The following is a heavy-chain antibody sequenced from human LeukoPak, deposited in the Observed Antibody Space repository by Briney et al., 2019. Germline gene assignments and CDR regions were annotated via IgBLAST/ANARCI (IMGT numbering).Heavy chain of an antibody. V-gene: IGHV3-23*01. CDR1: GFTFTTYA. CDR2: ISSSGDNT. D-gene: IGHD2-8*01. J-gene: IGHJ4*02. Sequence: GGSLRLSCAASGFTFTTYAMGWVRQAPGKGLEWVSGISSSGDNTYYADSVKGQFTIPRDNSKNTLDLQMNSLRAEDTAMYHCAKVKALDAVASYFDYWGQGTLVTVSS. CDR3: AKVKALDAVASYFDY.